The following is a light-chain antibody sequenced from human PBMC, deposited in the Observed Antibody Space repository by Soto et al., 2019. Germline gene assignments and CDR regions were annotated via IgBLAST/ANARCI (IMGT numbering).Light chain of an antibody. Sequence: DVVMTQSPLSLPVTLGQPTSICCRSSQSLVHSDGDTYLNWFQQRPGQSPRRLIYKVSTRDSGVPDRFSGSGSGTDFTLRISSLEAEDFGVYYCMQGTHWPFTFGQGTKLEIK. CDR3: MQGTHWPFT. V-gene: IGKV2-30*02. CDR2: KVS. CDR1: QSLVHSDGDTY. J-gene: IGKJ2*01.